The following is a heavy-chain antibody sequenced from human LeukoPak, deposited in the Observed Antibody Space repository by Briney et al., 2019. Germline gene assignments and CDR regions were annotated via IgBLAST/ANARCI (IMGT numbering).Heavy chain of an antibody. CDR3: ARIRGEYQLLPPYNWFDP. J-gene: IGHJ5*02. Sequence: KPSETLSLTCTVSGGSISGYYWTWIRQPPGKGLEWIGYIYYSGSTNYNPSLKSRVTISVDTSKNQFSLKLSSVTAADTAVYYCARIRGEYQLLPPYNWFDPWGQGTLVTVSS. CDR1: GGSISGYY. V-gene: IGHV4-59*01. D-gene: IGHD2-2*01. CDR2: IYYSGST.